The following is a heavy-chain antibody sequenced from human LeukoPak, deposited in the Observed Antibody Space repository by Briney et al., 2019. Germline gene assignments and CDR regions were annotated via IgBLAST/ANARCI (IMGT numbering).Heavy chain of an antibody. CDR2: IYHSGNT. CDR3: ARDTDSSSWYPKAAFDI. D-gene: IGHD6-13*01. V-gene: IGHV4-38-2*02. Sequence: SETLSLTCTVSAYSISSGYYWGWIRQPPGKGLEWIGSIYHSGNTYYNPSLKSRVTMSVDTSKNQFSLKLSSVTAADTAVYYCARDTDSSSWYPKAAFDIWGQGTMVTVSS. J-gene: IGHJ3*02. CDR1: AYSISSGYY.